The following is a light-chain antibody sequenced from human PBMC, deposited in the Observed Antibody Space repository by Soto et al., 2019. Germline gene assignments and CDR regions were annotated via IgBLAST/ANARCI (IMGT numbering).Light chain of an antibody. CDR2: AAS. J-gene: IGKJ4*01. CDR1: QSISNF. V-gene: IGKV1-39*01. Sequence: DVQLTQSPSSLSASVGDRVTITCRANQSISNFLNWYQRKHGEAPKLLIYAASNLQSGVPSRFSGSGSATDVALTISGLQPYDVATYYCQQTYSTPRLTFGGGTKV. CDR3: QQTYSTPRLT.